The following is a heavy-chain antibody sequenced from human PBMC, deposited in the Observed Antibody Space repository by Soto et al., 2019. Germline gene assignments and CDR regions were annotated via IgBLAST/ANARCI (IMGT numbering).Heavy chain of an antibody. CDR2: IYWDDDK. J-gene: IGHJ5*02. Sequence: QITLKESGPTLVKPTQTLTLTCTFSGFSLSTSGVGVGWIRQPPGKALEWLALIYWDDDKRYSPSLKSRLTITKDTSKNQVILTMTNMDPVDTATYYGAHSGHLRIAAAGWFETRGQGILVTVS. CDR1: GFSLSTSGVG. V-gene: IGHV2-5*02. CDR3: AHSGHLRIAAAGWFET. D-gene: IGHD6-13*01.